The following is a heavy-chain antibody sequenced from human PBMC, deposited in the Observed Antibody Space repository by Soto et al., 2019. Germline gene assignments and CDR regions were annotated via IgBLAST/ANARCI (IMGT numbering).Heavy chain of an antibody. CDR3: ARIEAARMNYYYYGMDV. V-gene: IGHV1-18*04. CDR1: GYTFTSYG. D-gene: IGHD6-6*01. CDR2: ISAYNGNT. Sequence: ASVKFSCKASGYTFTSYGISWVRQAPGQGLEWMGWISAYNGNTNYAQKLQGRVTMTTDTSTSTAYMELRSLRSDDTAVYYCARIEAARMNYYYYGMDVWGQGTTVTVSS. J-gene: IGHJ6*02.